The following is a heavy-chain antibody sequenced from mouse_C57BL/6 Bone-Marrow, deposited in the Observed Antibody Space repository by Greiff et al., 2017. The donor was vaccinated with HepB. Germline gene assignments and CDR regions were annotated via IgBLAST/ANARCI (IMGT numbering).Heavy chain of an antibody. J-gene: IGHJ3*01. CDR2: ITHSGET. D-gene: IGHD4-1*01. CDR3: AGDRGLGGFAY. CDR1: GFPITSGYY. Sequence: QVQLQQSGPGLVKPSQSLFLTCSITGFPITSGYYWIWIRQPPGKPLEWMGYITHSGETFYNPSLQSPISITRETSKNQFFLQLNSVTTEDTAMYYCAGDRGLGGFAYWGQGTLVTVSA. V-gene: IGHV12-3*01.